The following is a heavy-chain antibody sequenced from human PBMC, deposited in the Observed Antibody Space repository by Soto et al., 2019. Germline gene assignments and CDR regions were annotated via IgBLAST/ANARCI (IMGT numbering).Heavy chain of an antibody. CDR1: GYTFTSYG. J-gene: IGHJ6*02. V-gene: IGHV1-18*01. CDR2: ISAYNGKT. D-gene: IGHD5-12*01. CDR3: ARGGDVNYYHGMDV. Sequence: QVQLVQSGGEVKKPGASVKLSCTASGYTFTSYGISWVRQAPGQGLEWMGWISAYNGKTNYAQNVQGRVNMTTDTSTRTAYMELRSLRSDDTAVYYCARGGDVNYYHGMDVWGQGTTVTVSS.